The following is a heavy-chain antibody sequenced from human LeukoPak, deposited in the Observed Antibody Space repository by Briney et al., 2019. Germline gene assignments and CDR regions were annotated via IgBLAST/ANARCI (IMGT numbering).Heavy chain of an antibody. CDR1: GGSISSYY. CDR3: ARAYCSGGSCYSYNWFDP. CDR2: IYYSGST. Sequence: SETLSLTCTVSGGSISSYYWSWIRQPTGKGLEWIGYIYYSGSTNYNPPLKSRVTISVDTSKNQFSLKLSSVTAADTAVYYCARAYCSGGSCYSYNWFDPWGQGTLVTVSS. J-gene: IGHJ5*02. D-gene: IGHD2-15*01. V-gene: IGHV4-59*08.